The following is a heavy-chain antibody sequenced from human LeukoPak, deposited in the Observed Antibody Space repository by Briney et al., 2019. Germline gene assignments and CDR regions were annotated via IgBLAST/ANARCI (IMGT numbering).Heavy chain of an antibody. CDR2: IYYSGNT. D-gene: IGHD2-21*01. CDR1: GGSISSSSYY. Sequence: PSETLSLTCTVSGGSISSSSYYWGWIRQPPGKGLEWIGSIYYSGNTNYNPSLKSRVTISVDTSKNQYSLKLTSVTAADTAVYYCAREGPTYWFDPWGQGTLVTVSS. CDR3: AREGPTYWFDP. J-gene: IGHJ5*02. V-gene: IGHV4-39*02.